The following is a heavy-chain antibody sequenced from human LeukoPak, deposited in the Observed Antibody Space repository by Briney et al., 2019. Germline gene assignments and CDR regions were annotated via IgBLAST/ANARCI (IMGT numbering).Heavy chain of an antibody. J-gene: IGHJ6*02. CDR2: MNPNSGNT. D-gene: IGHD2-2*01. V-gene: IGHV1-8*01. CDR3: ASIGVVPAAISPPSAYYYYYGMDV. CDR1: GYTFTSYD. Sequence: ASVKVSCKASGYTFTSYDINWVRQATGQGLEWMGWMNPNSGNTGYAQKFQGRVTMIRNTSISTAYMELSSLRSEDTAVYYCASIGVVPAAISPPSAYYYYYGMDVWGQGTTVTVSS.